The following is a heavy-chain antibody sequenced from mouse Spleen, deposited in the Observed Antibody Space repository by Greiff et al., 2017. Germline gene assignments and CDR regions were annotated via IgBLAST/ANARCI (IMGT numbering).Heavy chain of an antibody. CDR3: ARNNLYFDY. J-gene: IGHJ2*01. Sequence: QVQLQQPGAELVMPGASVKLSCKASGYTFPSYWMHWVKQRPGLGLEWIGEFDPSDSYTNYNQKFKGKAPLTVDKSSSTAYMQLSSLTSEDSAVYYCARNNLYFDYWGQGTTLTVSS. CDR2: FDPSDSYT. CDR1: GYTFPSYW. V-gene: IGHV1-69*01. D-gene: IGHD4-1*02.